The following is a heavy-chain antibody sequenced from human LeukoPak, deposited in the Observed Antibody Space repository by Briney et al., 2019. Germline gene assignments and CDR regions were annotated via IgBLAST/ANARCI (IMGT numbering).Heavy chain of an antibody. D-gene: IGHD3-22*01. CDR3: ARWNDYYDSSGRPTDI. J-gene: IGHJ3*02. CDR2: IIPIFGTA. Sequence: SVKVSCKASGYTFTGYYMHWVRQAPGQGLEWMGGIIPIFGTANYAQKFQGRVTITADESTSTAYMELSSLRSEDTAVYYCARWNDYYDSSGRPTDIWGQGTMVTVSS. CDR1: GYTFTGYY. V-gene: IGHV1-69*13.